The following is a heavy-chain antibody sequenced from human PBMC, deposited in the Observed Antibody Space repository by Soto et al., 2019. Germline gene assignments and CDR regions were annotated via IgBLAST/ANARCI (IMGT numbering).Heavy chain of an antibody. CDR2: IYYSGST. CDR3: ARQSILDYYMDV. V-gene: IGHV4-39*01. CDR1: GGSISSSSYY. J-gene: IGHJ6*03. D-gene: IGHD3-3*01. Sequence: TLSLTCTVSGGSISSSSYYWGWIRQPPGKGLEWIGSIYYSGSTYYNPSLKSRVTISVDTSKNQFSLKLSSVTAADTAVYYCARQSILDYYMDVWGKGTTVTVSS.